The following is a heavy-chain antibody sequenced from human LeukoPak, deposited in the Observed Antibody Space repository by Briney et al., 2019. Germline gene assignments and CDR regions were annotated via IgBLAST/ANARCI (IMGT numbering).Heavy chain of an antibody. D-gene: IGHD4-17*01. CDR3: AREGPMSTVNY. CDR1: GYSFTSYW. Sequence: GESLKISCKGSGYSFTSYWIAWVRQMPGKGREWMGIIYPGDSDTRYSPSFHGQVTISADKSISTAYLQWSSLKASDTAMYYCAREGPMSTVNYWGQGTLVTVSS. J-gene: IGHJ4*02. V-gene: IGHV5-51*01. CDR2: IYPGDSDT.